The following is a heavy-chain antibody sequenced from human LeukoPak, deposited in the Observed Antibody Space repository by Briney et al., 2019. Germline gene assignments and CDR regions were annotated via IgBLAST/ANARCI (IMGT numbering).Heavy chain of an antibody. Sequence: SVKVSCKASGGTFSSYAISWVRQAPGQGLEWMGRIIPILGIANYAQKFQGRVTITADKSTSTAYMELSSLRSEDTAAYYCASSSGGSCYSGVCAFDIWGQGTMVTVSS. CDR3: ASSSGGSCYSGVCAFDI. D-gene: IGHD2-15*01. CDR1: GGTFSSYA. CDR2: IIPILGIA. J-gene: IGHJ3*02. V-gene: IGHV1-69*04.